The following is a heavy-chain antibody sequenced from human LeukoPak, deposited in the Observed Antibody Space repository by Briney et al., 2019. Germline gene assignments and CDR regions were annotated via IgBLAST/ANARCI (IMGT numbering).Heavy chain of an antibody. CDR2: ISGSGGST. V-gene: IGHV3-23*01. D-gene: IGHD7-27*01. CDR1: GFTFSSYG. Sequence: GGTLRLSCAASGFTFSSYGMSWVRQAPGKGLEWVSAISGSGGSTYYADSVKGRFTISRDNSKNTLYLQMNSLRAEDTALYYCAEDINWASFESWGQGTLVTVSS. CDR3: AEDINWASFES. J-gene: IGHJ4*02.